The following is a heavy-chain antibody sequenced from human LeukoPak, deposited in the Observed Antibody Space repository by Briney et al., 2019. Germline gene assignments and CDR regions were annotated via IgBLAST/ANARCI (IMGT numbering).Heavy chain of an antibody. CDR2: IIPIFGTA. J-gene: IGHJ4*02. D-gene: IGHD5-18*01. Sequence: SVKVSCKASGGTFSSYAISWVRQAPGQGLEWMGGIIPIFGTANYAQKFQGRVTITTDESTSTAYMELSSLRSEDTAVYYCASRSVDTAMVSPSYSHYWGQGTLVTVSS. V-gene: IGHV1-69*05. CDR3: ASRSVDTAMVSPSYSHY. CDR1: GGTFSSYA.